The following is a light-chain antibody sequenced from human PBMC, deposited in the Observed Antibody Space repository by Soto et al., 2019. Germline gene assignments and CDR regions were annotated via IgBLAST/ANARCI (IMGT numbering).Light chain of an antibody. Sequence: SYELTQSPSVSVAPGQTARITCGGNDIARKTVHWYQQKPGQAPVLVVYDDDERPSGIPERFSGSNSGNTATLTISRVEAGDEADYYCQVWDISSDHHVFGTGTKLTVL. CDR1: DIARKT. CDR2: DDD. J-gene: IGLJ1*01. CDR3: QVWDISSDHHV. V-gene: IGLV3-21*02.